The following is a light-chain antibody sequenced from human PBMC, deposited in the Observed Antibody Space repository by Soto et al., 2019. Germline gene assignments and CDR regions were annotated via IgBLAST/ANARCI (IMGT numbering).Light chain of an antibody. Sequence: EIVLTQSPATLSLSPGERATLSCRASQSVRSYLAWYQQKPGQAPRLLIYDASNRATGIPARFSGCGSGTDFTLTISSLEPEDFVVYYCQQRSNWPLTFGGGTKVEIK. J-gene: IGKJ4*01. CDR1: QSVRSY. CDR2: DAS. V-gene: IGKV3-11*01. CDR3: QQRSNWPLT.